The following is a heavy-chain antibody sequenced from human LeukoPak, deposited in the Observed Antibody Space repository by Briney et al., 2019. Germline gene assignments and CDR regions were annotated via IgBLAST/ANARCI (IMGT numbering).Heavy chain of an antibody. V-gene: IGHV4-31*03. CDR2: IHYSGST. J-gene: IGHJ1*01. CDR3: ARGQRPGDYYGSGSYSPEHFQH. CDR1: GGSISGGGYF. Sequence: PSETLSLTCTVSGGSISGGGYFWSWIRQQPGKGLEWIGYIHYSGSTYYNPSLKSRIAISVDTSNNQFSLKLSSVTAADTAVYYCARGQRPGDYYGSGSYSPEHFQHWGQGTLVTVSS. D-gene: IGHD3-10*01.